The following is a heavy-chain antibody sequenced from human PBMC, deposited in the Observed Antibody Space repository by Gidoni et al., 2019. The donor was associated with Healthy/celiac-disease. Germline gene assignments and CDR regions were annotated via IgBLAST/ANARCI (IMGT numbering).Heavy chain of an antibody. Sequence: QVQLQESGPGLVKPSETLSLTCPVSGGSVSSGSYYWSWIRQPPGKGLEWIGYIYYSGSTNYNPSLKSRVTISVDTSKNQFSLKLSSVTAADTAVYYCARDSEVLNSGSYYNWFDPWGQGTLVTVSS. D-gene: IGHD1-26*01. CDR1: GGSVSSGSYY. CDR3: ARDSEVLNSGSYYNWFDP. V-gene: IGHV4-61*01. J-gene: IGHJ5*02. CDR2: IYYSGST.